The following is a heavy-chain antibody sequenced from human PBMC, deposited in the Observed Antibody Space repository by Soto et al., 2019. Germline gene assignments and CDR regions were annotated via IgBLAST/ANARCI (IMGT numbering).Heavy chain of an antibody. J-gene: IGHJ4*02. CDR1: GFTFTSYW. Sequence: GESLKSSWKGSGFTFTSYWIAWVRQMPGKGLELMVIICPGDSDSSYSPSFQGQVTISAYKSISSAYLHWSSLKSSDTATYYCAKHEGYCSTTSCSNFHXWGQLTLVAVSX. CDR3: AKHEGYCSTTSCSNFHX. D-gene: IGHD2-2*01. V-gene: IGHV5-51*01. CDR2: ICPGDSDS.